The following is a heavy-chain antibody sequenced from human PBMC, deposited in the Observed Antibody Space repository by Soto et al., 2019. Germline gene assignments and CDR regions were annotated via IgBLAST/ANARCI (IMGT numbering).Heavy chain of an antibody. CDR3: ARTKANKWFDP. D-gene: IGHD1-26*01. J-gene: IGHJ5*02. CDR2: IKQDGGEK. Sequence: GGSLRLSCAASGFTFINYWMSWVRQAPGKGLEWVANIKQDGGEKYYVDSVKGRLTISRDNAKNSLYLQMNSLRAEDTAVYYCARTKANKWFDPWGQGTLVTVSS. CDR1: GFTFINYW. V-gene: IGHV3-7*03.